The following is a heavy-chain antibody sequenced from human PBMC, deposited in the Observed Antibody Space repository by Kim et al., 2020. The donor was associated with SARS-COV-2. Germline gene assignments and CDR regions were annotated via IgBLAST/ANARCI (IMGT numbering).Heavy chain of an antibody. J-gene: IGHJ3*01. CDR3: TRGPVSGNDALGF. CDR2: VSYDGSVT. V-gene: IGHV3-30*03. Sequence: GGSLRLSCTASGFTLTKYGMHWVRQAPGTGLEWVAFVSYDGSVTYYGETVKGRFTISRDTSKNTLFLQMDRLRAGDTAVYYCTRGPVSGNDALGFGCQGSRVTVSS. CDR1: GFTLTKYG. D-gene: IGHD6-19*01.